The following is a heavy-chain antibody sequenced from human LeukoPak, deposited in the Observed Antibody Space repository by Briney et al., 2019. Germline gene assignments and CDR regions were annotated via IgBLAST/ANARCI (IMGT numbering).Heavy chain of an antibody. D-gene: IGHD2-15*01. CDR3: ATDPVGYCNADGCYSVDY. CDR1: GYTLTELS. V-gene: IGHV1-24*01. J-gene: IGHJ4*02. Sequence: ASVKVSCKVSGYTLTELSMHWVRQAPGKGLEWMGGFDPEHGETVYAQKFQGRLTMTEDTSTHTAYMELSNLRSDDTAVYYCATDPVGYCNADGCYSVDYWGQGTLVTVSS. CDR2: FDPEHGET.